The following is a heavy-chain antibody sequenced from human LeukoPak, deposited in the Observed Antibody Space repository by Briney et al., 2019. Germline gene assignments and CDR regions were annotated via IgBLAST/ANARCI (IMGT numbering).Heavy chain of an antibody. D-gene: IGHD6-13*01. J-gene: IGHJ5*02. V-gene: IGHV3-21*01. CDR2: ISSTRSKI. CDR3: VRTAPAGTGS. CDR1: GFTFRRYS. Sequence: PGGSLTLSCAASGFTFRRYSMNWVRQAPGKGLEWVSSISSTRSKIHYADSVKGRFTISRDNVKNSLYLQMNSLRVEDTALYYCVRTAPAGTGSWGQGTLVTVSS.